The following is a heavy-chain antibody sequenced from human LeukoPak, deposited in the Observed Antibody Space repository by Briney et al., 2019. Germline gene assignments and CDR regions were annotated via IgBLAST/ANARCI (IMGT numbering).Heavy chain of an antibody. CDR2: SYSGGSR. J-gene: IGHJ4*02. Sequence: GGSLRLSCAAPGFTVSTDHMSWVRQARGKGLEWVAVSYSGGSRYHAESVKGRFTISRDNSKNMLYLQMNSLRAEDTAVYYCARVWELSFDHWGQGTLVTVSS. CDR1: GFTVSTDH. CDR3: ARVWELSFDH. D-gene: IGHD1-26*01. V-gene: IGHV3-53*01.